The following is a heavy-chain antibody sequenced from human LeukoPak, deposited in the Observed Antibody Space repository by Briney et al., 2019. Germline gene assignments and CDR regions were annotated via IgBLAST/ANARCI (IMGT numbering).Heavy chain of an antibody. CDR1: GFTFSSYA. CDR2: ISGSGGST. Sequence: GGSLRLSCAASGFTFSSYAMSWVRQAPGKGLEWVSAISGSGGSTYYADSVKGRFTISRDNSKNTLYLQMNSLRAEDTAVYYCAKDNTIFGVVSHAFDIWGQGTVVTVSS. D-gene: IGHD3-3*01. CDR3: AKDNTIFGVVSHAFDI. V-gene: IGHV3-23*01. J-gene: IGHJ3*02.